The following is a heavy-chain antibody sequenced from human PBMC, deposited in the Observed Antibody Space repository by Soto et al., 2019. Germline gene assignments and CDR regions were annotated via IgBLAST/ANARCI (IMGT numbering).Heavy chain of an antibody. CDR2: IHHSGGT. D-gene: IGHD5-12*01. V-gene: IGHV4-4*02. CDR1: GGSVSNNNW. J-gene: IGHJ4*02. Sequence: QVQLQESGPGLVKPSGTLSLSCAVSGGSVSNNNWWSWVRQSPGNGLEWIWEIHHSGGTSYNPSLESRATLSVDTSKNELSLRLNYVTAADTAVYYCTKNSAYALDYWGLGILVTVAS. CDR3: TKNSAYALDY.